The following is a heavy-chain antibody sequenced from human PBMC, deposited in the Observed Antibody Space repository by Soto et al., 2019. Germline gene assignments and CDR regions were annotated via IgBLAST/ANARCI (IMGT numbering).Heavy chain of an antibody. CDR3: ARSKGVGLVVDAFDI. Sequence: QVQLVQSGAEVKKPGSSVKVSCKVSGDTFNSHAITWVRQAPGQGLEWMGRIIPMFGTANYAQKFQGRVTITADTSTSTAYMELRSLRSEDTAVYYCARSKGVGLVVDAFDIWGQGTMVTVS. CDR2: IIPMFGTA. V-gene: IGHV1-69*06. D-gene: IGHD2-8*01. CDR1: GDTFNSHA. J-gene: IGHJ3*02.